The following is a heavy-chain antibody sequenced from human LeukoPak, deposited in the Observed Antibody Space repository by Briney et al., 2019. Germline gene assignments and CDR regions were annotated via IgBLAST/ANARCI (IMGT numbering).Heavy chain of an antibody. D-gene: IGHD3-10*01. CDR3: ARTTMVRAFDT. Sequence: ASVKVSCKASGYTFTTYTMHWVRQAPGQRLEWMGWINIDNGNTKHSQKFQGRVTITRDTSASTAYMELSSLRSEDTAVYYCARTTMVRAFDTWGQGTMVTVSS. V-gene: IGHV1-3*04. J-gene: IGHJ3*02. CDR2: INIDNGNT. CDR1: GYTFTTYT.